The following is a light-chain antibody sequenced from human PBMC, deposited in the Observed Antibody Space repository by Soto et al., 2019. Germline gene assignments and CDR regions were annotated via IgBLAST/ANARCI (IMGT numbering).Light chain of an antibody. CDR1: QSISSY. Sequence: DIQMTQSPSSLSASVGDRVTITCRASQSISSYLNWYQQKPGTAPKRLIYAASSLQSGVPSRFSGSGSGTDFTLTISSLQPEDFATYYCQHSYSTPPYTFGQGTKLEIK. J-gene: IGKJ2*01. CDR2: AAS. CDR3: QHSYSTPPYT. V-gene: IGKV1-39*01.